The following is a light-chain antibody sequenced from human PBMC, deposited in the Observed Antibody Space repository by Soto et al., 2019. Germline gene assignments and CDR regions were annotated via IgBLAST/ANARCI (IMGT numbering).Light chain of an antibody. CDR2: AAS. CDR3: QQSYSTPRT. Sequence: DIQMTQSPSSLSASVGDRVAITCRASQSIRTYLNWYHQKPGEAPKVLISAASNLQSGVPSRFSGSGSGTDFTLTISSLQPEDFGTYYSQQSYSTPRTFGQGTKVDIK. J-gene: IGKJ1*01. V-gene: IGKV1-39*01. CDR1: QSIRTY.